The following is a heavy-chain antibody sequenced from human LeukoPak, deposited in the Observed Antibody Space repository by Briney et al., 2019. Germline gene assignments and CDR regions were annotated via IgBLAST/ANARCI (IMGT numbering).Heavy chain of an antibody. CDR2: IYSGGST. CDR3: ARGNDCGDYYFDY. J-gene: IGHJ4*02. CDR1: GFTVSTNY. Sequence: GGSLRLSCAASGFTVSTNYMNWVRQAPGKGLEWVSVIYSGGSTYYADSVKGRFTISRDNSKNTLYLQMNSLRAEDTAVYYCARGNDCGDYYFDYWGQGTLVTVSS. V-gene: IGHV3-66*01. D-gene: IGHD4-17*01.